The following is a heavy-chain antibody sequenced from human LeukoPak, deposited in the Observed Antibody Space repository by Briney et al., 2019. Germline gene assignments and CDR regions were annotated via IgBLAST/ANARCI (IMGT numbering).Heavy chain of an antibody. CDR1: GYTFSDYY. D-gene: IGHD1-26*01. V-gene: IGHV1-2*02. CDR2: INPNSGGT. CDR3: ARGSPTYSGSYYLQQPRDY. J-gene: IGHJ4*02. Sequence: AASVKVSCKSSGYTFSDYYMHWVRQAPGQGLEWMGWINPNSGGTNYAQKFQGRVTMTRDTSISTAYMELSRLRSDDTAVYYCARGSPTYSGSYYLQQPRDYWGQGTLVTVSS.